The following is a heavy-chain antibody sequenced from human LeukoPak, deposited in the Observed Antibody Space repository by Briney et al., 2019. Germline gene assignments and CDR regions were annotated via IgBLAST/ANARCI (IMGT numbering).Heavy chain of an antibody. CDR1: GFTFSSYS. V-gene: IGHV3-21*01. D-gene: IGHD3-22*01. CDR3: AILPPYYDHSGFDY. Sequence: GGSLRLSCAASGFTFSSYSMNWVRQAPGKGLEWVSSISSSSSYIYYADSVKGRFTISRDNAKNSLYLQMNSLRAEDTAVYYCAILPPYYDHSGFDYWGQGTLVTVSS. CDR2: ISSSSSYI. J-gene: IGHJ4*02.